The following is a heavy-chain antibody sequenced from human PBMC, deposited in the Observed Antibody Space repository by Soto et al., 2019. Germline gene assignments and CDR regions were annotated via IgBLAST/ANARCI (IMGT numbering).Heavy chain of an antibody. V-gene: IGHV1-3*01. CDR1: GYTFTSYA. D-gene: IGHD3-3*01. Sequence: ASVKVSCKASGYTFTSYAMHWVLQAPGQRLEWMGWINAGNGNTKYSQKFQGRVTITRDTSASTAYMELSSLRSEDTAVYYCAGASGSGYSPTGYYGMDVWGQGTTVTVSS. CDR2: INAGNGNT. CDR3: AGASGSGYSPTGYYGMDV. J-gene: IGHJ6*02.